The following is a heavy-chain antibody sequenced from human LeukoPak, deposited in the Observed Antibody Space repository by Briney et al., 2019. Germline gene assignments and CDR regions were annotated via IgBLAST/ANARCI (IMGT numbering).Heavy chain of an antibody. D-gene: IGHD6-19*01. CDR2: INSDGSST. CDR1: GFTFSSYW. V-gene: IGHV3-74*01. Sequence: GGSLRLSCAASGFTFSSYWMHWVRQAPGKGLVWVSRINSDGSSTNYADSAKGRFTISRDNAKNTLYLQMNSLRGEDTAVYYCARSAYSSGWFQIDYWGQGALVTVSS. CDR3: ARSAYSSGWFQIDY. J-gene: IGHJ4*02.